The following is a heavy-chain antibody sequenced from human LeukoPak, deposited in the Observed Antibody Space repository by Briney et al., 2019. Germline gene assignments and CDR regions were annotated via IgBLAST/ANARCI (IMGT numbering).Heavy chain of an antibody. CDR2: ISYDGSNK. D-gene: IGHD6-13*01. V-gene: IGHV3-30-3*01. CDR1: GFTFSSYA. J-gene: IGHJ4*02. Sequence: GGSLRLSCAASGFTFSSYAMHWVRQAPGKGLERVAVISYDGSNKYYADSVKGRFTISRDNSKNTLYLQMNSLRAEDTAVYYCASSSSWYYFDYWGQGTLVTVSS. CDR3: ASSSSWYYFDY.